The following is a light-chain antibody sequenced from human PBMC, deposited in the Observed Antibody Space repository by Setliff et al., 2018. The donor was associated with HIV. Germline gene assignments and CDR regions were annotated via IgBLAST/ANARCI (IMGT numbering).Light chain of an antibody. J-gene: IGLJ1*01. Sequence: QSALTQPASVSGSPGQSITISCTGSSSDGGSYNFVSWYQQHPGKAPKLMIYQVNKRPSGVSNRFSGSKSGNTASLTISGLQAEDETDYYCCSYAGTNTYVFGTGTKVTVL. CDR2: QVN. CDR3: CSYAGTNTYV. V-gene: IGLV2-23*02. CDR1: SSDGGSYNF.